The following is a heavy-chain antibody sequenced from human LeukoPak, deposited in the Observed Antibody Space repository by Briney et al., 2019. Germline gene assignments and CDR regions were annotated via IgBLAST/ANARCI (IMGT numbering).Heavy chain of an antibody. CDR3: ARCPGSGTSSYYYYYMDV. V-gene: IGHV3-21*01. D-gene: IGHD3-10*01. Sequence: GGSLRLSCAASGFTFSSYSMNWVRQAPGKGLEWVSSISSSSSYIYYADSVKGRFTISRDNSKNALFLQMNSLRAEDTAVYYCARCPGSGTSSYYYYYMDVWGKGTTVTVSS. CDR1: GFTFSSYS. CDR2: ISSSSSYI. J-gene: IGHJ6*03.